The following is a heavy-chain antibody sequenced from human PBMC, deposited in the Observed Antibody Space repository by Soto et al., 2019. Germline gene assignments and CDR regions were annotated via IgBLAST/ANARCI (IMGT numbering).Heavy chain of an antibody. CDR2: INPADSDT. Sequence: PGESLKISCKGSGYSFTSYWIGWVRQMPGKGLEWMGIINPADSDTRYSPSFQGQVTVSVDKSISTAYLQRGSLKASDTAMYYCVRPDSTGYYSHWGQGTPITVSS. J-gene: IGHJ4*02. D-gene: IGHD3-9*01. CDR1: GYSFTSYW. CDR3: VRPDSTGYYSH. V-gene: IGHV5-51*01.